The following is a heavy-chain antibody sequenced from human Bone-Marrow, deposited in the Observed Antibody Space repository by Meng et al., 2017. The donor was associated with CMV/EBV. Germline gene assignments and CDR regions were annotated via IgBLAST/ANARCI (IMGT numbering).Heavy chain of an antibody. Sequence: RQAPGKGLEWVSSISSSSSYIYYADSVKGRFTISRDNAKNSLYLQMNSLRAEDTAVYYCARGRYSRHSGYDFAEPGPYYYYYYGMDVWGQGTTVTVSS. CDR3: ARGRYSRHSGYDFAEPGPYYYYYYGMDV. J-gene: IGHJ6*02. CDR2: ISSSSSYI. D-gene: IGHD5-12*01. V-gene: IGHV3-21*01.